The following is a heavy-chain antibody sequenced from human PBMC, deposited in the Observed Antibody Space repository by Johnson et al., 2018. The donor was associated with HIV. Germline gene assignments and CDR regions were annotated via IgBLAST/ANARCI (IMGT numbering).Heavy chain of an antibody. CDR3: VREEGNDILTRGDAFDI. J-gene: IGHJ3*02. V-gene: IGHV3-7*01. CDR1: GFTFSSYW. Sequence: VQLVESGGGLVQPGGSLRLSCAASGFTFSSYWMSWVRQAPGKGLEWVANINQDGSEKYYADSVKGRFTISRDSSKNTLYLQVNSLRAEDTAVYYCVREEGNDILTRGDAFDIWGQGTLVTVSS. D-gene: IGHD3-9*01. CDR2: INQDGSEK.